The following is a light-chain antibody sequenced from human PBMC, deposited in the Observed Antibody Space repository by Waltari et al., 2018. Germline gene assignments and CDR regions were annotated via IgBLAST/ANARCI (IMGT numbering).Light chain of an antibody. V-gene: IGLV2-14*01. Sequence: QSALTQPASVSGSPGQSITISCTRSSSDLGGYSFVSWYQQHPGKAPKLMIYDVSHRPSGVPNRFPGSKSGNTASLTISGLQPEDEADYYCSSYTSIIPPFLFGTGTKVTVL. CDR2: DVS. CDR1: SSDLGGYSF. J-gene: IGLJ1*01. CDR3: SSYTSIIPPFL.